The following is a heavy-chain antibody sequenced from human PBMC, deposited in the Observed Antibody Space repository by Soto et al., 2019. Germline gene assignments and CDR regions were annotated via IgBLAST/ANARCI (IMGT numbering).Heavy chain of an antibody. CDR3: ARSVAARRGEDWFDP. CDR1: GFTVSSNY. CDR2: IYSGGST. D-gene: IGHD6-6*01. V-gene: IGHV3-53*01. Sequence: VGSLRLSCAASGFTVSSNYMSWVRQAPGKGLEWVSVIYSGGSTYYADPVKGRFTISRDNSKNTLYLQMNSLRAEDTAVYYCARSVAARRGEDWFDPWGQGTLVTVSS. J-gene: IGHJ5*02.